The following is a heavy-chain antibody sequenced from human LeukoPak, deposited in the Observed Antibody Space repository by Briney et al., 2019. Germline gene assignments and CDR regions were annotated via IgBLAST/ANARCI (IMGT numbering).Heavy chain of an antibody. CDR1: GFTFSSYW. J-gene: IGHJ6*03. CDR2: IKQDGSEK. CDR3: ARLYCSSTSCYYYYYYMDV. V-gene: IGHV3-7*01. D-gene: IGHD2-2*01. Sequence: GGSLRLSCAASGFTFSSYWMSWVRQGPGKGLEWVANIKQDGSEKYYVDSVKGRFTISRDNAKNSLYLQMNSLRAEDTAIYYCARLYCSSTSCYYYYYYMDVWGKGTTVTVSS.